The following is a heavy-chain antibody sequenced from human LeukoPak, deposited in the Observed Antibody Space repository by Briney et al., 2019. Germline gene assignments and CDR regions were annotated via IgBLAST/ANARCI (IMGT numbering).Heavy chain of an antibody. CDR2: IYRGGST. CDR3: ARDLGPILTGYSPSGYFDY. J-gene: IGHJ4*02. V-gene: IGHV3-66*01. Sequence: GGPLRLSCAASGFTVSNSYMSWVRQAPGKGLEWVSVIYRGGSTYYADSVKGRFTISRDNSKNTLYLQMNSLRAEDTAVYYCARDLGPILTGYSPSGYFDYWGQGTLVTVSS. CDR1: GFTVSNSY. D-gene: IGHD3-9*01.